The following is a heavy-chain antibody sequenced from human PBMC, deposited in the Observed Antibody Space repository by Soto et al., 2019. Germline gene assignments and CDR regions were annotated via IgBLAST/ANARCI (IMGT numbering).Heavy chain of an antibody. CDR1: GFTFSDYA. D-gene: IGHD6-19*01. V-gene: IGHV3-30*18. CDR3: AKGGRQWLVTSDFNY. J-gene: IGHJ4*02. CDR2: VSHDGRNT. Sequence: AQLVESGGGVVQPGRSLRLSCAASGFTFSDYAMHWVRQAPGKGLEWVAVVSHDGRNTHYADSVKGRFTISRDSSKNTVSLEMTNLRAEDTAVYYCAKGGRQWLVTSDFNYWGQGALVTVSS.